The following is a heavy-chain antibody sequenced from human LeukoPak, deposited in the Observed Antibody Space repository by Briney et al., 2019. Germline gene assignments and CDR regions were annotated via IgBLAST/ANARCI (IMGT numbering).Heavy chain of an antibody. CDR3: ARTYCSGGSCYLFDY. CDR2: IYHSGST. V-gene: IGHV4-30-2*01. Sequence: PSQTLSLTCAVSGGSISSGGYSWSWIRQPPGKGLEWIGYIYHSGSTYYNPSLKSRATISVDRSKNQFSLKLSSVTAADTAVYYCARTYCSGGSCYLFDYWGQGTLVTVSS. CDR1: GGSISSGGYS. D-gene: IGHD2-15*01. J-gene: IGHJ4*02.